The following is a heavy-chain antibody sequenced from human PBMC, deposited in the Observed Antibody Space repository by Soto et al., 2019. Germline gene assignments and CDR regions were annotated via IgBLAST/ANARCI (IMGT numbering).Heavy chain of an antibody. Sequence: QVHLVXSXXXXXXXGASVKVSCKGSGYGFTTYGITWVRQAPGQGLEWMAWISAHNGNTNYAQKLQGRVTVTRDTSTSTAYMELRSLRSDDTAVYYCARGRYGDYWGQGALVTVSS. J-gene: IGHJ4*02. CDR1: GYGFTTYG. CDR3: ARGRYGDY. V-gene: IGHV1-18*01. CDR2: ISAHNGNT. D-gene: IGHD1-1*01.